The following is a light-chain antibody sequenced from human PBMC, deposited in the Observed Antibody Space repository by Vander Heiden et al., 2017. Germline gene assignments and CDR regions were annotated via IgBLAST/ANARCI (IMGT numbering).Light chain of an antibody. CDR2: QDS. CDR3: QAWDSSTANV. CDR1: KLGDKY. J-gene: IGLJ1*01. V-gene: IGLV3-1*01. Sequence: SYELTQPPSVSVSPGQTASITCSGDKLGDKYACWYQQKPGQSPVLVMYQDSKRPSGIPERFSGSNSGNTATLTISGTQAMDDADYYCQAWDSSTANVFGTGTKVTVL.